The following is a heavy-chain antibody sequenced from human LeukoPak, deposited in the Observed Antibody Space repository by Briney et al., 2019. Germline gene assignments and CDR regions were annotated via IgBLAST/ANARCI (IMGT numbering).Heavy chain of an antibody. J-gene: IGHJ4*02. CDR2: IYTSGST. D-gene: IGHD1-26*01. V-gene: IGHV4-4*07. CDR3: AGRDY. CDR1: GGSISSYY. Sequence: PSETLSLTCTVSGGSISSYYWSWIRQPAGKGLEWIGVIYTSGSTSYNPSLKSRVTISVDKSKNQFSLNPRSVTAADTAVYYCAGRDYWGQGTLVTVSS.